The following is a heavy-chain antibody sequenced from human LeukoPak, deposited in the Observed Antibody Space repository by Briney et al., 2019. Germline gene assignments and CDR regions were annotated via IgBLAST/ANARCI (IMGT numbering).Heavy chain of an antibody. CDR3: ARGYGGTRGDY. D-gene: IGHD4-23*01. CDR2: ISSSSSYI. J-gene: IGHJ4*02. V-gene: IGHV3-21*01. CDR1: GFTFSSYS. Sequence: PGGSLRLSCAASGFTFSSYSMNWVRQAPGKGLEWVSSISSSSSYIYYADSAKGRFTISRDNAKNSLYLQTNSLRAEDTAVYYCARGYGGTRGDYWGQGTLVTVSS.